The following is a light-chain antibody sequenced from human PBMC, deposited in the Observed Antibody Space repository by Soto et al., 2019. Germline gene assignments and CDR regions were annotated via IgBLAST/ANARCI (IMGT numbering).Light chain of an antibody. J-gene: IGLJ1*01. CDR2: EVS. CDR3: SSYTSSSTYV. CDR1: SGDVGGYTY. V-gene: IGLV2-14*01. Sequence: QSVLTQPASVSGSPGQSITISCTGTSGDVGGYTYVSWYQHHPGKAPKLMIYEVSNRPSGVSNRFSGSKSGNTASLTISGLQAEDEADYYCSSYTSSSTYVFGTGTKVTVL.